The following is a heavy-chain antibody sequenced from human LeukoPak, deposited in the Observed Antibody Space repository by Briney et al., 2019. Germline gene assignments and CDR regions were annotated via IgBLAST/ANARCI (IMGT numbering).Heavy chain of an antibody. CDR2: ISSSGSTI. CDR3: AGVEVATGPFDY. V-gene: IGHV3-48*03. D-gene: IGHD5-24*01. J-gene: IGHJ4*02. CDR1: GFTFSSYE. Sequence: GGSLRLSCAASGFTFSSYEMNWVRQAPGKGLEWVSYISSSGSTIYYADSVKGRFTISRDNAKNSLYLQMNSLRAEDTAVYYCAGVEVATGPFDYWGQGTLVTVSS.